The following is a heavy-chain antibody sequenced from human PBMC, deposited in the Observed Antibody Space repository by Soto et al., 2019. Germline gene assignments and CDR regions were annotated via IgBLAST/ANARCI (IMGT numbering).Heavy chain of an antibody. CDR2: ISGFNGNT. D-gene: IGHD6-13*01. V-gene: IGHV1-18*01. J-gene: IGHJ1*01. Sequence: QVQLLQSGAEVKKPGASVKFSCKASGYTFTNYGISWVRQAPGQGPEWMGWISGFNGNTKYAQKLQGRVTLTTDTSTSTAYMELRSLRSDDTAVYYCARGGSSWSAEYYQHWGQGTLVIVSS. CDR1: GYTFTNYG. CDR3: ARGGSSWSAEYYQH.